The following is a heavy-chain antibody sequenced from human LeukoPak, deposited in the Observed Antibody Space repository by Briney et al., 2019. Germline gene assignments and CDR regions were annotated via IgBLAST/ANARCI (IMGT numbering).Heavy chain of an antibody. J-gene: IGHJ4*02. D-gene: IGHD3-22*01. CDR3: ARDHYYDSSGYYRPFDY. Sequence: ASVKVSCKASGYTFTGYYMHWVRQAPGKGLEWMGWINPNSGGTNYAQKFQGRVTMTRDTSISTAYMELSRLRSDDTAVYYCARDHYYDSSGYYRPFDYWVQGTLVTVSS. CDR1: GYTFTGYY. CDR2: INPNSGGT. V-gene: IGHV1-2*02.